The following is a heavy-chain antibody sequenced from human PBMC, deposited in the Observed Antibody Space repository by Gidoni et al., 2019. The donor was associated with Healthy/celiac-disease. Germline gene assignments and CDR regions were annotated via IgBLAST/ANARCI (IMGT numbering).Heavy chain of an antibody. Sequence: QITLKESGPTLVTPTQTLTLTCTFSGFSLSHSGVGVGWIRQPPGKALDCLARIYGDDDKSYSPSLKSRLTITKDTSKNQVVLKMTNMDPVETATYYCEHEGYGSGSYDDYWGQGTLVTVSS. J-gene: IGHJ4*02. V-gene: IGHV2-5*02. D-gene: IGHD3-10*01. CDR1: GFSLSHSGVG. CDR2: IYGDDDK. CDR3: EHEGYGSGSYDDY.